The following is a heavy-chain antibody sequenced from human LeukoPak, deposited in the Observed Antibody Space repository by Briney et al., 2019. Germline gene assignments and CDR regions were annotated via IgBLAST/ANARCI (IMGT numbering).Heavy chain of an antibody. Sequence: GGSLRLSCAASGFTFSSYGMHWVRQAPGKGLEWVAVISYDGSNKYYADSVKGRFTISRDNSNNTLYLQMNSLRAEDTAVYYCANLAGIAVAGTSNRWFDPWGQGTLVTVSS. CDR2: ISYDGSNK. CDR1: GFTFSSYG. D-gene: IGHD6-19*01. J-gene: IGHJ5*02. V-gene: IGHV3-30*18. CDR3: ANLAGIAVAGTSNRWFDP.